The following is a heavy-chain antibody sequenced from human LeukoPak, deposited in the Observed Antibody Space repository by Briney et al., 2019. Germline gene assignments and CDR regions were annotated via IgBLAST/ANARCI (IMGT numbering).Heavy chain of an antibody. V-gene: IGHV4-59*01. CDR2: IYYSGST. CDR1: GDSISSYY. D-gene: IGHD1-26*01. Sequence: PSETLSLTCTVSGDSISSYYWSWIRQPPGKGLGWIGYIYYSGSTNYNPSLKSRVTISVDTSKNQFSLKLSSVTAADTAVYYCAGGHGGSHSSYYYYYLHVWGRGTTVTVSS. CDR3: AGGHGGSHSSYYYYYLHV. J-gene: IGHJ6*03.